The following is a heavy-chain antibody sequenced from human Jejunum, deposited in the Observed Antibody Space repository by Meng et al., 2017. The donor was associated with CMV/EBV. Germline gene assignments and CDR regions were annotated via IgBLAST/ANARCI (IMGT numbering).Heavy chain of an antibody. CDR2: VSYNGNT. Sequence: GGSVTDFPYWSWIRQSSGKGLEWIAYVSYNGNTNYNPSLRRRVSISSDAAKNQFSLRLTSATTADTAVYYCARGWADIRFSGAMDVWGQGSTVTVSS. D-gene: IGHD3-3*01. CDR3: ARGWADIRFSGAMDV. J-gene: IGHJ6*02. V-gene: IGHV4-59*02. CDR1: GGSVTDFPY.